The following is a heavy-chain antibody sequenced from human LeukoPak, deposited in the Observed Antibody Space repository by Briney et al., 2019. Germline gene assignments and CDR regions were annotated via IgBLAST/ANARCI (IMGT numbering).Heavy chain of an antibody. CDR2: IYYSGST. CDR3: ARDGYNPIDY. D-gene: IGHD5-24*01. J-gene: IGHJ4*02. CDR1: GGSISGSSYY. V-gene: IGHV4-39*02. Sequence: SETLSLACTVSGGSISGSSYYWGWIRQPPGKGLEWIGTIYYSGSTYYNSSLKSRATISVDTSKNQFSLKLTSVTAADTAAYYCARDGYNPIDYWGQGTLVSVSS.